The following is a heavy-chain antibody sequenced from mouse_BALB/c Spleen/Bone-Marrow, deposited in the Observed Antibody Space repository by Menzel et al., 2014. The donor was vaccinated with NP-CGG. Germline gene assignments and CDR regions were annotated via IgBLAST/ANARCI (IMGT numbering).Heavy chain of an antibody. CDR1: GYTFTSSW. CDR2: LDTGSGRN. J-gene: IGHJ3*01. CDR3: ARGDYRSHAFAY. Sequence: QQQQSGAEMVKPGASVELSCKAYGYTFTSSWMDWVKQKPGQGLERIGVLDTGSGRNNYNEKFKGKATMTADKSPRTANMQVSRLTSDDSAVYFCARGDYRSHAFAYWSQWTLVTASA. V-gene: IGHV1S81*02. D-gene: IGHD2-13*01.